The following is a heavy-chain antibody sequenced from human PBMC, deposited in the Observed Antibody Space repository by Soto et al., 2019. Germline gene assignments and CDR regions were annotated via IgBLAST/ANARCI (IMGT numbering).Heavy chain of an antibody. CDR3: ARVVGSSGWYYGSFDI. Sequence: QVQLQQWGAGLLKPSETLSLTCAVYGGSFSGSYWNWIRQPPEKGLERIGEINQSGSTNYNPSLKSRVTISVDTSKNQSSLKLSSVTAADSAVYYCARVVGSSGWYYGSFDICGPGTMVTVSS. J-gene: IGHJ3*02. CDR1: GGSFSGSY. CDR2: INQSGST. D-gene: IGHD6-19*01. V-gene: IGHV4-34*01.